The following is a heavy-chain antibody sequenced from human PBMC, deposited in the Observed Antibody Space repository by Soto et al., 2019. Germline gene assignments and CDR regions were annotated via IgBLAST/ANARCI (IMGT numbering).Heavy chain of an antibody. V-gene: IGHV1-2*02. CDR3: AREYGSGSRNWFDP. D-gene: IGHD3-10*01. J-gene: IGHJ5*02. CDR1: GYTFTGYY. CDR2: INPNSGGT. Sequence: ASVKVSCKASGYTFTGYYMHWVRQAPGQGLEWMGWINPNSGGTNYAQKFQGRVTMTRDTSISTAYMELSRLRSDDTAVYYCAREYGSGSRNWFDPWGQGTLVTVSS.